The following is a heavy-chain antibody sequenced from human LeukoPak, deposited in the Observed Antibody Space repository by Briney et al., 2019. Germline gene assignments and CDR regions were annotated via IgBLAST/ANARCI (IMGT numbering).Heavy chain of an antibody. CDR3: ARAVYCGGDCYSGAFDI. CDR1: GGSISSYY. V-gene: IGHV4-59*01. J-gene: IGHJ3*02. Sequence: SETLSLTCTVSGGSISSYYWSWIRQPPGKGLEWIGYIYYSGSTNYNPSLKSRVTISVDPPKHQFSLKLSSVTAADTAVYYCARAVYCGGDCYSGAFDIWGQGTMATVSS. D-gene: IGHD2-21*02. CDR2: IYYSGST.